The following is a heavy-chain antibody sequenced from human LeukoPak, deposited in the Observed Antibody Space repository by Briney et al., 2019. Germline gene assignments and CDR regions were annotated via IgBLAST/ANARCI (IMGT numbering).Heavy chain of an antibody. CDR1: GYTFTSNY. CDR3: ARDQEGFDY. V-gene: IGHV1-46*01. Sequence: GALVKVSRKASGYTFTSNYIHWVRQAPGQGLEWMGMIYPRDGSTSYAQKFQGRVTVTRDTSTSTVHMELSGLRSEDTAVYYCARDQEGFDYWGQGTLVTVSS. CDR2: IYPRDGST. J-gene: IGHJ4*02.